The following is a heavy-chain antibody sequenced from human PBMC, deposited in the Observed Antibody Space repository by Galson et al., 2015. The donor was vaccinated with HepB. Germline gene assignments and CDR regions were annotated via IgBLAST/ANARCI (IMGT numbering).Heavy chain of an antibody. CDR3: ARAVRAGSGSYSFDY. CDR1: GFTFSSYA. D-gene: IGHD1-26*01. Sequence: SLRLSCAASGFTFSSYAMHWVRQAPGKGLEWVAVISYDGSNKYYADSVEGRFTISRDNSKNTLYLQMNSLRAEDTAVYYCARAVRAGSGSYSFDYWGQGTLVTVSS. V-gene: IGHV3-30-3*01. CDR2: ISYDGSNK. J-gene: IGHJ4*02.